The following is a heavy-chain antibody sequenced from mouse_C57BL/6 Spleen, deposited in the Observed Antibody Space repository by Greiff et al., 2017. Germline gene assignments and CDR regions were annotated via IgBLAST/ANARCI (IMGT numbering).Heavy chain of an antibody. CDR1: GYTFTSYG. CDR2: NYPRSGNT. V-gene: IGHV1-81*01. J-gene: IGHJ4*01. Sequence: QVQLQQSGAELARPGASVKLSCTASGYTFTSYGISWVKQRTGQGLEWIGENYPRSGNTYYNEKFKGKATLTADKSSSTAYMELRSLTSEDSAVYFCAREEREAMDYWGQGTSVTVSS. CDR3: AREEREAMDY.